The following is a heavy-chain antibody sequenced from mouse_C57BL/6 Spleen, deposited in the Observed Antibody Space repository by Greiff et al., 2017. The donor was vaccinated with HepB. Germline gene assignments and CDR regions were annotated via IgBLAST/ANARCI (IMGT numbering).Heavy chain of an antibody. D-gene: IGHD2-4*01. J-gene: IGHJ3*01. Sequence: QVQLQQSGAELARPGASVKLSCKASGYTFTSYGISWVKQRTGQGLEWIGGIYPRSGNTYYNEKFKGKAKLTADKSSSTAYMELRSLTSEDSAVYFCAIYYDYDGGFAYWGQGTLVTVSA. CDR2: IYPRSGNT. V-gene: IGHV1-81*01. CDR1: GYTFTSYG. CDR3: AIYYDYDGGFAY.